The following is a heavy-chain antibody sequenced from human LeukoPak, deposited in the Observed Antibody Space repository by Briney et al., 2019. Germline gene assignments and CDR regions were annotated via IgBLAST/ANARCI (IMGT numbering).Heavy chain of an antibody. Sequence: GASVKVSCKASGYTFTSYGISWVRQAPGQGLEWMGWTSAYNGNTNYAQKLQGRVTMTTDTSTSTAYMELRSLRSDDTAVYYCARDGGLVYYYYYMDVWGKGTTVTVSS. CDR3: ARDGGLVYYYYYMDV. CDR2: TSAYNGNT. CDR1: GYTFTSYG. J-gene: IGHJ6*03. V-gene: IGHV1-18*01. D-gene: IGHD3/OR15-3a*01.